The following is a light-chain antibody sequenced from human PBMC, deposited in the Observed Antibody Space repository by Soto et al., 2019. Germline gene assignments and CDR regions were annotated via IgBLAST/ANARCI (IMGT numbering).Light chain of an antibody. V-gene: IGLV2-11*01. CDR2: DVS. CDR1: SSDVGGYNY. CDR3: CSYAGSSTRV. J-gene: IGLJ1*01. Sequence: QSALTQPRSVSGSPGQSVTISCTGTSSDVGGYNYVSWYQQFPDKAPKLMIYDVSKRPSGVPDRFSGSKSGNTASLTISGLQADYEADYYCCSYAGSSTRVFGTGTKVTVL.